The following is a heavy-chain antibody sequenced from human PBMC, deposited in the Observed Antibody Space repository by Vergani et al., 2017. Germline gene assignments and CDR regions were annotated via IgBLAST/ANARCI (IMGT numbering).Heavy chain of an antibody. J-gene: IGHJ4*02. CDR3: ARSRIYYGAGSPDY. D-gene: IGHD3-10*01. Sequence: QVKLQESGPGLVKPSETLSLTCTVSGASVNSYYWSWIRRPPGKGLEWMGYVSFRGDTLYDPCFKGRMPISLNTSSNQFSLYLTSVTAADTAVYYCARSRIYYGAGSPDYWGQGTLVTVSS. CDR2: VSFRGDT. CDR1: GASVNSYY. V-gene: IGHV4-59*02.